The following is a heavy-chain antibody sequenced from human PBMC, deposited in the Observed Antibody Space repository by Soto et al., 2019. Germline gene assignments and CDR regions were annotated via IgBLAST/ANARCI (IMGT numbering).Heavy chain of an antibody. CDR3: ARDNGAEYSSSGEGAFDI. Sequence: SETLSLTCTVSGGSVSSSSYYWGWVRQHPGKGLEWIGSVYYSGSTYYNPSLESRVTISVDTSKNQFSLKLRSVTAADTAVYYCARDNGAEYSSSGEGAFDIWGQGTMVTV. CDR1: GGSVSSSSYY. CDR2: VYYSGST. V-gene: IGHV4-39*07. J-gene: IGHJ3*02. D-gene: IGHD6-6*01.